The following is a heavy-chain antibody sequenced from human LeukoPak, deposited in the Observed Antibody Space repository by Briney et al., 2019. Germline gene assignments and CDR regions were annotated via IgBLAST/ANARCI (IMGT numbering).Heavy chain of an antibody. CDR1: TSR. CDR3: ARDGRPYYYDSSGYPDYYYYGMDV. J-gene: IGHJ6*02. V-gene: IGHV1-2*02. CDR2: INPNSGGT. D-gene: IGHD3-22*01. Sequence: ASVKVSCKATSRISWVRQAPGQGLEWMGWINPNSGGTNYAQKFQGRVTMTRDTSISTAYMELSRLRSDDTAVYYCARDGRPYYYDSSGYPDYYYYGMDVWGQGTTVTVSS.